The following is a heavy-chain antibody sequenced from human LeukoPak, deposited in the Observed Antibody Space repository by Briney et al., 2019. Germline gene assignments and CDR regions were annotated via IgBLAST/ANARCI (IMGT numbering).Heavy chain of an antibody. V-gene: IGHV3-23*01. Sequence: PGGSLRLSCAASGFTFSSYAMSWVRQAPGKGLEWVSAISGSGGSTYYADSVKGRFTISRDNSKNTLYLQMNSLRAEDTAVYYCAKDPSSITIFGVVISGLQRTDWFDPWGQGTLVTVSS. D-gene: IGHD3-3*01. J-gene: IGHJ5*02. CDR2: ISGSGGST. CDR1: GFTFSSYA. CDR3: AKDPSSITIFGVVISGLQRTDWFDP.